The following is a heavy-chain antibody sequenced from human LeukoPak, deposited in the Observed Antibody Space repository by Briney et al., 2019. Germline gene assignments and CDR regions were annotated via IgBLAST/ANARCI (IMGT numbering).Heavy chain of an antibody. CDR3: AKDGELELDY. J-gene: IGHJ4*02. Sequence: PGGSLRLSCAASGFTFSSYGMHWVRQAPGKGLEWVAFIRYDGSNKYYADSVKGRFTVSRDNSKNTLYLQMNSLRAEDTAVYYCAKDGELELDYWGQGTLVTVSS. CDR1: GFTFSSYG. CDR2: IRYDGSNK. V-gene: IGHV3-30*02. D-gene: IGHD1-7*01.